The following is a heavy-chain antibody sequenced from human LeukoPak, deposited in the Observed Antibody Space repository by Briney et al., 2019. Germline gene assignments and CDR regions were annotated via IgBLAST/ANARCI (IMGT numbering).Heavy chain of an antibody. CDR1: GFTFSDYF. CDR3: ARFRGAADNYGPIDY. D-gene: IGHD4-17*01. CDR2: ISSSGSSS. J-gene: IGHJ4*02. Sequence: GGSLRLSCVASGFTFSDYFMSWIRQAPGWGLEWVSYISSSGSSSDYADSVKGRFTISRDNAKNSLYLQMNTLRAEDTAVYYCARFRGAADNYGPIDYWAQGILVTVSS. V-gene: IGHV3-11*04.